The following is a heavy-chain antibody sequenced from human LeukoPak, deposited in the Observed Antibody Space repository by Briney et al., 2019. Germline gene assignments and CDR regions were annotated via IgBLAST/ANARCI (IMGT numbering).Heavy chain of an antibody. CDR1: GFTFSTSA. Sequence: PGGSLRLSCAASGFTFSTSAMHWVRQAPGKGLEWVAVMSYDGSNKYYADSVKGRFTISRDNSRNTLSLQMSSLRAEDTAVYYCASGSYHGHWGQGTLVTVSS. CDR3: ASGSYHGH. V-gene: IGHV3-30*15. J-gene: IGHJ4*02. D-gene: IGHD1-26*01. CDR2: MSYDGSNK.